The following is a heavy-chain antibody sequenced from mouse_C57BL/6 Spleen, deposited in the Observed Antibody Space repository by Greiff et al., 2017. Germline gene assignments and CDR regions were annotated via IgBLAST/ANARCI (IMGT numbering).Heavy chain of an antibody. CDR2: IHPSDSDT. D-gene: IGHD3-2*02. CDR3: ATPHSSGYTFFAY. CDR1: GYTFTSYW. J-gene: IGHJ3*01. V-gene: IGHV1-74*01. Sequence: QVQLKQPGAELVKPGASVKVSCKASGYTFTSYWMHWVKQRPGQGLEWIGRIHPSDSDTNYNQKFKGKATLTVDKSSSTAYMQLSSLTSEDSAVYYCATPHSSGYTFFAYWGQGTLVTVSA.